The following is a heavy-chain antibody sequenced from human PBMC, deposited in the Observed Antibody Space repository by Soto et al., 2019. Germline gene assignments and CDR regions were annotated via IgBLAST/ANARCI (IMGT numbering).Heavy chain of an antibody. J-gene: IGHJ6*02. CDR2: ISTYNSNT. CDR1: GYTFDRYG. V-gene: IGHV1-18*01. D-gene: IGHD2-15*01. Sequence: QVQLVQSGAEVKKPGASVKVSCKASGYTFDRYGISWVRQAPGQGLEWVGWISTYNSNTKYAQKIEGRVAMTTVTYTSTVYMELRSLTSDDTAVYYCAREGFCSSGSCALYSHEYFGMDAWGQGTTVTVSS. CDR3: AREGFCSSGSCALYSHEYFGMDA.